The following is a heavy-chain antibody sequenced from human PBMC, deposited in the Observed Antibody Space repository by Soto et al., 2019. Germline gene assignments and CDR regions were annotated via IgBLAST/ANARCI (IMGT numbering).Heavy chain of an antibody. D-gene: IGHD2-15*01. V-gene: IGHV1-69*13. J-gene: IGHJ5*02. CDR3: ARGFSGGKVRFDP. CDR1: GGTFSSYA. Sequence: SVKVSCKASGGTFSSYAISWVRQAPGQGLEWMGGIIPIFGTANYAQKFQGRVTITADESTSTAYMELSSLRSEDTAVYYCARGFSGGKVRFDPWGQGTLVTVSS. CDR2: IIPIFGTA.